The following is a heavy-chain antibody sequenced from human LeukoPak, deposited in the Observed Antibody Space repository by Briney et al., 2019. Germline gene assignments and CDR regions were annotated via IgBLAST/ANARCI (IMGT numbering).Heavy chain of an antibody. CDR2: IYTSGST. CDR1: GGSISSGSYY. Sequence: SQTLSLTCTVSGGSISSGSYYWSWIRQPAGKGLEWIGRIYTSGSTNYNPSLKSRVTISVDTSKNQFSLKLSSVTAADTAVYYCARDSWRDSSGYGYWGQGTLVTVSS. CDR3: ARDSWRDSSGYGY. V-gene: IGHV4-61*02. D-gene: IGHD3-22*01. J-gene: IGHJ4*02.